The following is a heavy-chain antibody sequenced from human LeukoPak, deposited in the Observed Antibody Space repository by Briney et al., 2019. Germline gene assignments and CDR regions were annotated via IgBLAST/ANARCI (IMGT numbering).Heavy chain of an antibody. Sequence: GASLRLSCAASGFTFSSYAMSWVRQAPGKGLEWVSAISGSGGSTYYAGSVKGRFTISRDNSKNTLYLQMNSLRAEDTAVYYCAKDGSGSYYIFDYWGQGTLVTVSS. CDR2: ISGSGGST. CDR1: GFTFSSYA. J-gene: IGHJ4*02. D-gene: IGHD1-26*01. CDR3: AKDGSGSYYIFDY. V-gene: IGHV3-23*01.